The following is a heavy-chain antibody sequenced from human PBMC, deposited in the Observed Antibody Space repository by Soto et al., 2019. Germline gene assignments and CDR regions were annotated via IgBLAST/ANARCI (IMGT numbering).Heavy chain of an antibody. CDR2: IIPILGIA. CDR3: ARGAVAATTYYYYYYMDV. J-gene: IGHJ6*03. D-gene: IGHD2-15*01. CDR1: GGTFSSYT. Sequence: QVQLVQSGAEVKKPGSSVKVSCKASGGTFSSYTISWVRQAPGQGLEWMGRIIPILGIANYAHKFQGRVTITADKSTSTAYMELSSLRSEDTAVYYCARGAVAATTYYYYYYMDVWGKGTTVTVSS. V-gene: IGHV1-69*02.